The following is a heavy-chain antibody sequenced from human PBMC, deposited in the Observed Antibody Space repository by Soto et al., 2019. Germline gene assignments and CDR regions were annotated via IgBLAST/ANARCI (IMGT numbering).Heavy chain of an antibody. CDR2: IWYDGSNK. V-gene: IGHV3-33*01. CDR3: ARGSNFTDGPLDY. Sequence: QVQLVESGGGVVQPGRSLRLSCAASGFTFSSYGMHWVRQAPGKGLEWVAVIWYDGSNKYYADSVKGRFTISRDNSKNTLYLQMNSLRAEDTAVYYCARGSNFTDGPLDYWGQGTLVTVSS. CDR1: GFTFSSYG. J-gene: IGHJ4*02. D-gene: IGHD7-27*01.